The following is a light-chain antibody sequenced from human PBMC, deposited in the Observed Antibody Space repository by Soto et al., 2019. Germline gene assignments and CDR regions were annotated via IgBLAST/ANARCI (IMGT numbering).Light chain of an antibody. J-gene: IGKJ2*04. V-gene: IGKV3-20*01. Sequence: IVLTQSPGTLSLSPGERATLSCRASQSVSSNYLAWYQQKPGQGPRLLIFGASSRLTGIPDRFSGSGSGTDFTLTISRLEPEDVEVYYCHQYGSSPRSFGQGTKVEIK. CDR1: QSVSSNY. CDR2: GAS. CDR3: HQYGSSPRS.